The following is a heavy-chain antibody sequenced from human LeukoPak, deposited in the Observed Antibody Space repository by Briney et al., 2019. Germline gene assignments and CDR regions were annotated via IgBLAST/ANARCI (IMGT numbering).Heavy chain of an antibody. CDR2: INPSGGST. D-gene: IGHD4-23*01. V-gene: IGHV1-46*01. J-gene: IGHJ5*02. Sequence: ASVKVSCKASGYTFTSYYMHWVRQAPGQGLEWMGIINPSGGSTSYAQKFQGRVTMTRDMSTSTDYMELSSLRSEDTAVYYCARDNSVEDTAWWFDPWGQGTPVTVSS. CDR1: GYTFTSYY. CDR3: ARDNSVEDTAWWFDP.